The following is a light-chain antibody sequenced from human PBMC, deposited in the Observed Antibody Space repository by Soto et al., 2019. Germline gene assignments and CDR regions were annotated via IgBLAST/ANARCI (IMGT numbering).Light chain of an antibody. CDR2: LYSDGSH. Sequence: QSVLTQSPSASASLGASVKLTCTLSSGHSSYAIAWHQQQPEKGPRYLMKLYSDGSHTKGDAIPDRFSGSSSGAERYLTVSGLQSEDEADYYCQTWGTGIHVVFGGGTKVTVL. J-gene: IGLJ2*01. CDR3: QTWGTGIHVV. CDR1: SGHSSYA. V-gene: IGLV4-69*01.